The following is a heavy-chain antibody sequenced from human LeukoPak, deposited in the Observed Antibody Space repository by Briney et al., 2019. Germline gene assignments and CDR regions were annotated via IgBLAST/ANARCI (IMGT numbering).Heavy chain of an antibody. CDR3: ARAFALGGAMVTSYWFDP. CDR2: INPNSGGT. D-gene: IGHD5-18*01. V-gene: IGHV1-2*02. Sequence: ASVKVSCTASGGTFTGYYMHWVRQAPGQGLEWMGWINPNSGGTNYAQKFQGSVTMTRDTSISTAYMELSRLRSDDTAVYYCARAFALGGAMVTSYWFDPWGQGTLVTVSS. J-gene: IGHJ5*02. CDR1: GGTFTGYY.